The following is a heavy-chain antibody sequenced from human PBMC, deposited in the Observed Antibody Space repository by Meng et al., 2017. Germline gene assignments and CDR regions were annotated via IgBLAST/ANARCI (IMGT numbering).Heavy chain of an antibody. CDR1: GFTFSSYA. V-gene: IGHV3-23*01. CDR3: ARDSSGYYSNYYFDY. CDR2: ISGSGGST. D-gene: IGHD3-22*01. Sequence: GESLKISCAASGFTFSSYAMSWVRQAPGKGLEWVSAISGSGGSTYYADSVKGRFTISRDNSKNTLYLQMSSLRAEDTAVYYCARDSSGYYSNYYFDYWGQGTLVTVSS. J-gene: IGHJ4*02.